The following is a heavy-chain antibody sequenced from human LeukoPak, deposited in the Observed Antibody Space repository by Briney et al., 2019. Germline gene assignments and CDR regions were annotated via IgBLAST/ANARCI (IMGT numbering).Heavy chain of an antibody. J-gene: IGHJ4*02. CDR1: GFTFSSYA. D-gene: IGHD3-10*01. Sequence: GRSLRLSCASSGFTFSSYAMHWVPQAPGKALEWVAVISYDGSNKYYADSVKGRFTISRDNSKNTLYLQMNSLRAEDTAVYYCAGFLAYFDYWGQGTLVTVSS. V-gene: IGHV3-30-3*01. CDR3: AGFLAYFDY. CDR2: ISYDGSNK.